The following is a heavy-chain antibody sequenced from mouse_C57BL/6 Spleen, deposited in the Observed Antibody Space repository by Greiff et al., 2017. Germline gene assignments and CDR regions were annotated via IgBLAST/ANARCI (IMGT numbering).Heavy chain of an antibody. Sequence: VQLQQSGPELVKPGASVKIPCKASGYTFTDYNMDWVKQSHGKSLEWIGDINPNNGGTIYNQKFKGKATLTVDKSSSPAYMERRSLTSEDTAVYYCARWHYGSSLYYAMDYWGQGTSVTVSS. D-gene: IGHD1-1*01. CDR2: INPNNGGT. CDR3: ARWHYGSSLYYAMDY. CDR1: GYTFTDYN. J-gene: IGHJ4*01. V-gene: IGHV1-18*01.